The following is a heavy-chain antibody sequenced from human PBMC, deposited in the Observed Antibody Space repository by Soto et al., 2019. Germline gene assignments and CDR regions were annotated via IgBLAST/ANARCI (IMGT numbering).Heavy chain of an antibody. CDR3: ARDPKVGSRAFDI. CDR1: GGSVSNGSYY. J-gene: IGHJ3*02. V-gene: IGHV4-61*01. CDR2: IYYSGST. Sequence: PSETLSLTCTVSGGSVSNGSYYWSWIRQPPGKGLEWIGYIYYSGSTNYNPSLKSRVTISVDTSKNQFSLKLSSVTAADTAVYYCARDPKVGSRAFDIWGQGTMVT. D-gene: IGHD1-26*01.